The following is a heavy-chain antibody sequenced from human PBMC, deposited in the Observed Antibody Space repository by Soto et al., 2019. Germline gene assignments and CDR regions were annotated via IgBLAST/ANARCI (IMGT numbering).Heavy chain of an antibody. J-gene: IGHJ4*02. V-gene: IGHV1-18*01. CDR2: NSAYNGDT. Sequence: QVQLVQSGAEVKKPGASVKVSCKASGYTFNRYIISWVRQAPGQELEWMGWNSAYNGDTNYAEHLQGRVTLTTDTSTSTAYMELRILRSDDTAMYYCVRDHAGSGWFRFDYWGQGTLVTVSS. CDR3: VRDHAGSGWFRFDY. CDR1: GYTFNRYI. D-gene: IGHD6-19*01.